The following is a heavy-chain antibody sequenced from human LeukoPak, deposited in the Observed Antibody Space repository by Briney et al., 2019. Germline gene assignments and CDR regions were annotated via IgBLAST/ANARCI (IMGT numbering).Heavy chain of an antibody. D-gene: IGHD2-2*01. J-gene: IGHJ6*02. CDR3: ARESGYCSSTSCYGGMDV. Sequence: GASVKVSCKASGYTFTSYTMYWVRQAPGQGLEWMGWINAGNGNTKHSQKFQGRVTITRDTSASTAYMELSSLRSEDTAVYYCARESGYCSSTSCYGGMDVWGQGTTVTVSS. CDR1: GYTFTSYT. CDR2: INAGNGNT. V-gene: IGHV1-3*01.